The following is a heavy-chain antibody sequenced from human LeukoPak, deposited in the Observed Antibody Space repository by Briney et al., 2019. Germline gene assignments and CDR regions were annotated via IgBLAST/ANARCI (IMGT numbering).Heavy chain of an antibody. V-gene: IGHV4-4*07. Sequence: PSETLSLTCTVSGGSFSSYYWSWIRQPAGKGLEWIGRIYTSGSTNYNPSLKSRVTMSVDTSKHQFSLKLSSVTAAGTAVYYCARDRETGLPDYWGQGTLVTVSS. CDR3: ARDRETGLPDY. CDR1: GGSFSSYY. CDR2: IYTSGST. J-gene: IGHJ4*02. D-gene: IGHD1-26*01.